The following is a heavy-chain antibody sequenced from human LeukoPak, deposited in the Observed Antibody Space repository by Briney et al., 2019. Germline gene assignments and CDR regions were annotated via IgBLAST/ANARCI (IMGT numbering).Heavy chain of an antibody. J-gene: IGHJ4*02. CDR2: IYYSGST. D-gene: IGHD4-23*01. CDR1: GGSISSGSYY. Sequence: SQTLSLTCTVSGGSISSGSYYWSWIRQPPGKGLEWIGYIYYSGSTNYNPSLKSRVTISVDTSKNQFSLKLSSVTAADTAVYYCAREDYGGNFGAFDYWGQGTLVTVSS. CDR3: AREDYGGNFGAFDY. V-gene: IGHV4-61*01.